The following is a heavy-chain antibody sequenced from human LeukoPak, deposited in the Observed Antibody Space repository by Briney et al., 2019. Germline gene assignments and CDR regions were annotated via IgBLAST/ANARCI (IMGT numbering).Heavy chain of an antibody. J-gene: IGHJ3*02. V-gene: IGHV4-34*01. CDR3: ARGYCSSTSCLNAFDI. Sequence: SETLSLTCAVYGGSFSGYYWSWIRQPPGKGLEWIGEINHSGSTNYNPSLKSRVTISVDTSKNQFSLKLSSVTAADTAVYYCARGYCSSTSCLNAFDIRGQGTMVTVSS. D-gene: IGHD2-2*01. CDR2: INHSGST. CDR1: GGSFSGYY.